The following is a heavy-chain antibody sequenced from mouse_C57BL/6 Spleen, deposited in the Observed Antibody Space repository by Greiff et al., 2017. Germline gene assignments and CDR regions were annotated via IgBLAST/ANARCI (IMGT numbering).Heavy chain of an antibody. CDR1: GYTFTSYW. J-gene: IGHJ1*03. V-gene: IGHV1-55*01. CDR2: IYPGSGST. CDR3: ARGGGRRWYFDV. D-gene: IGHD3-3*01. Sequence: QVQLQQSGAELVKPGASVKMSCKASGYTFTSYWITWVKQRPGQGLEWIGDIYPGSGSTNYNEKFKGKATLTVEKSSSTAYMQLSRLTSEDSAVYYCARGGGRRWYFDVWGTGTTVTVSS.